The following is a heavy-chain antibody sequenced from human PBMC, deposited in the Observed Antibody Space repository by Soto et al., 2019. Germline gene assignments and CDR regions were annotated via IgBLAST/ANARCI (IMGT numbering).Heavy chain of an antibody. CDR3: ARERITMIVVVMTN. CDR2: VSGTDGST. J-gene: IGHJ3*01. Sequence: GGSLRLSCEVSGFSFSSYAMSWVRQAPGKGLEWVSSVSGTDGSTYYADSVKGRFTISRDNSKNTLYLQMNSLRAEDTAVYYCARERITMIVVVMTNWGQGTMVTVS. D-gene: IGHD3-22*01. CDR1: GFSFSSYA. V-gene: IGHV3-23*01.